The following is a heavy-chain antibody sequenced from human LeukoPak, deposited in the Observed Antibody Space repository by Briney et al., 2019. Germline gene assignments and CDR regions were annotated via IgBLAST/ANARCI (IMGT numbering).Heavy chain of an antibody. J-gene: IGHJ4*02. Sequence: GGSLRLSCAASGFTFSSYSMNWVRQAPGKGLEWVSSISSSSSDIYYADSVKGRFTISRDNAKNSLYLQMNSLRVADTAVYYCARKSSSLGYYFDYWGQGTLVTVSS. CDR1: GFTFSSYS. CDR3: ARKSSSLGYYFDY. V-gene: IGHV3-21*01. CDR2: ISSSSSDI. D-gene: IGHD6-6*01.